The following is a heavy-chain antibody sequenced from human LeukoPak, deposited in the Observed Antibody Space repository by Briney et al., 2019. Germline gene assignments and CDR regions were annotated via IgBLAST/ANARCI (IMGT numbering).Heavy chain of an antibody. V-gene: IGHV3-33*08. Sequence: GGSLRLSCAASGFTFSSYGMHWVRQAPGKGLEWVAVIWYDGSNKHYADSVKGRFTISRDNSKNTLYLQMNNLRAEDTAVYYCARDQSQWLWDYWGQGTLVTVSS. J-gene: IGHJ4*02. D-gene: IGHD6-19*01. CDR1: GFTFSSYG. CDR3: ARDQSQWLWDY. CDR2: IWYDGSNK.